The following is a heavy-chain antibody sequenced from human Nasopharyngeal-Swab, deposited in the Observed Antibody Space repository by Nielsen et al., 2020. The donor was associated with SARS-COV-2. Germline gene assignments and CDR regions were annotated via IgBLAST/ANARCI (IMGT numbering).Heavy chain of an antibody. CDR1: GYTFTGYY. D-gene: IGHD3-9*01. J-gene: IGHJ6*02. V-gene: IGHV1-2*06. Sequence: ASVKVSCKASGYTFTGYYMHWVRQAPGQGLEWMGRINPNSGGTNYAQKFQGRVTMTRDTSISTAYMELSRLRSDDTAVYYCASTIPVLRYFDRSPGLGMDVWGQGTTVTVSS. CDR3: ASTIPVLRYFDRSPGLGMDV. CDR2: INPNSGGT.